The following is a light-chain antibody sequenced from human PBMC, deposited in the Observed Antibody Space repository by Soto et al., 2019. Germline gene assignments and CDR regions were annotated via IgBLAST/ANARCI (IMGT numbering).Light chain of an antibody. CDR3: QQYDTWPRTT. CDR2: GAS. V-gene: IGKV3-15*01. Sequence: EIVMTQSPGTLSVSPGEGAPLSCRASQSVRTRLAWYQHKPGQAPRLLILGASTRATGIRDRFSGTGSGTEFTLTIRSLQSEDFAVYHCQQYDTWPRTTLGQGTRLEIK. CDR1: QSVRTR. J-gene: IGKJ5*01.